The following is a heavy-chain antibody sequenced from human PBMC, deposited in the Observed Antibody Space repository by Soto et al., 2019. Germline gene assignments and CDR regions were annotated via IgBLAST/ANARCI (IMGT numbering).Heavy chain of an antibody. CDR2: IYHSGST. CDR3: PRDGYYGAYVTFDY. J-gene: IGHJ4*02. Sequence: SETLSLTCAVSGGSISSSNWWSWVRQPPGKGLEWIGEIYHSGSTNYNPSLKSRVTISVDKSKNQFSLKLSSVTAADTAVYYCPRDGYYGAYVTFDYWGQGTLVTVS. D-gene: IGHD4-17*01. CDR1: GGSISSSNW. V-gene: IGHV4-4*02.